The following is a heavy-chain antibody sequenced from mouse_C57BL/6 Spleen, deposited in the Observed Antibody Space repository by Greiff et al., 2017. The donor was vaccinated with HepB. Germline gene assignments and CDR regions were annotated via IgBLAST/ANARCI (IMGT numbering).Heavy chain of an antibody. CDR2: ITPNNGGT. Sequence: EVQLQQSGPELVKPGASVKIPCKASGYTFTDYNMDWVKQSHGKSLEWIGDITPNNGGTIYNQKFKGKATLTVDKSSSTAYMELRSLTSEDTAVYYCARRLTGRLDYWGQGTTLTVSS. D-gene: IGHD4-1*01. V-gene: IGHV1-18*01. CDR1: GYTFTDYN. J-gene: IGHJ2*01. CDR3: ARRLTGRLDY.